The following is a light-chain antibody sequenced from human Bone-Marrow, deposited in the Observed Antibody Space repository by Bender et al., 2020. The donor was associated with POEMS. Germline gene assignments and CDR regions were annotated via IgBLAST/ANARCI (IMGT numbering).Light chain of an antibody. CDR1: VLAKQY. V-gene: IGLV3-25*03. CDR2: RDT. Sequence: SYELTQPPSVSVSPGQTARITCGGDVLAKQYVYWYQQKPGQAPVLVIYRDTERPSGIPERFSGSSSGSTVTLTISGVQAEDEADYYCQSTDSSGTRWVFGGGTNLAVL. CDR3: QSTDSSGTRWV. J-gene: IGLJ3*02.